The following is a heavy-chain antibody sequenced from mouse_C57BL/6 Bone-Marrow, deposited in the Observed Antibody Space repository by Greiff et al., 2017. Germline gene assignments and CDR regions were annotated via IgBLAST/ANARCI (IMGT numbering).Heavy chain of an antibody. J-gene: IGHJ3*01. CDR1: GYTFTSYW. D-gene: IGHD1-1*01. CDR2: IDPSDSYT. CDR3: AAYYGSSYGAY. Sequence: QVQLQQPGAELVMPGASVKLSCKASGYTFTSYWMHWVKQRPGQGLEWIGEIDPSDSYTNYNQKFKGKSTLTVDKSSSTAYMQLSSLTSEDSAVYYCAAYYGSSYGAYWGQGTLVTVSA. V-gene: IGHV1-69*01.